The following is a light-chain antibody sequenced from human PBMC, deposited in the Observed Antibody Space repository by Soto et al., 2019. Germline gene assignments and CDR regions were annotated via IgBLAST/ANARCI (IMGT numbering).Light chain of an antibody. J-gene: IGLJ1*01. CDR3: SSYTSSATYV. CDR1: SSDVGGYNY. CDR2: EVS. Sequence: QSALAHPASVSGSPGQSITISCTGTSSDVGGYNYVSWYQQHPGEAPKLMIYEVSNQPSGVSNRFSGSKSGNTASLTISGLQAEEEADYYCSSYTSSATYVFGTGTKVTVL. V-gene: IGLV2-14*01.